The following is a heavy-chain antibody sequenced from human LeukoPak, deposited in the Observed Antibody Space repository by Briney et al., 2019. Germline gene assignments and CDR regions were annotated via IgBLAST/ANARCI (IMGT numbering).Heavy chain of an antibody. J-gene: IGHJ3*02. Sequence: GGSLRLSCAASGFTFSSYAMSWVRQAPGKGLEWVSAISGSGGSTYYADSVKGRFTISRDNSKNTLYLQMNSLRAEDTAVYYCAKPLIRYCSSTSCYDAFDIWGQGTMVTVSS. V-gene: IGHV3-23*01. D-gene: IGHD2-2*01. CDR2: ISGSGGST. CDR3: AKPLIRYCSSTSCYDAFDI. CDR1: GFTFSSYA.